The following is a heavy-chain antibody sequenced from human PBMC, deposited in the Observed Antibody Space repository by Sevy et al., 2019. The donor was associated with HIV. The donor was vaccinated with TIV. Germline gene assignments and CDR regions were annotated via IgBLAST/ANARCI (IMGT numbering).Heavy chain of an antibody. J-gene: IGHJ4*02. CDR3: ARLYHDVSGVQAFDF. CDR2: FIPIFGTT. V-gene: IGHV1-69*13. CDR1: GGTFRSYG. D-gene: IGHD3-22*01. Sequence: ASVKVSCKASGGTFRSYGISWVRQAPGQGLEWMGIFIPIFGTTNYAQRFQGRVTFTADESTSTAFMELSSLRSEDTAVYYCARLYHDVSGVQAFDFWGQGTLVTVSS.